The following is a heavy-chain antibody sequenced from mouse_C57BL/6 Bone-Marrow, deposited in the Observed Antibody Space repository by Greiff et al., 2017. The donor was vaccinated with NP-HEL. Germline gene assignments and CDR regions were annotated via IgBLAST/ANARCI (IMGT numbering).Heavy chain of an antibody. V-gene: IGHV1-18*01. Sequence: VQLQQSGPELVKPGASVKIPCKASGYTFTDYNMDWVKQSHGKSLEWIGDINPNNGGTIYNQKFKGKATLTVDKSSSTAYMELRSLTSEDTAVYYGGRSSYVAWFAYGGQGTLVTVSA. CDR2: INPNNGGT. J-gene: IGHJ3*01. CDR1: GYTFTDYN. D-gene: IGHD1-1*01. CDR3: GRSSYVAWFAY.